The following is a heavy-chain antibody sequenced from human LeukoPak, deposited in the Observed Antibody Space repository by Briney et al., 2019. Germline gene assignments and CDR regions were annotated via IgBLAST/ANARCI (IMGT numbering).Heavy chain of an antibody. D-gene: IGHD6-19*01. J-gene: IGHJ6*02. V-gene: IGHV3-33*01. CDR2: IWYEGSNK. Sequence: GGSLRLSCAASGFTFSSYGMHWVRQAPGKGLEWVAVIWYEGSNKYYADSVKGRFTISRDNSKNTLYLQMNSLRAEDTAVYYCARESGYSSGWFSYYYYGMDVWGQGTTVTVSS. CDR1: GFTFSSYG. CDR3: ARESGYSSGWFSYYYYGMDV.